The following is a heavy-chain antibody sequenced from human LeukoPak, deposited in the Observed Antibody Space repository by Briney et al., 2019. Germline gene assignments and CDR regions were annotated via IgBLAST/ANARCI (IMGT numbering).Heavy chain of an antibody. CDR3: ARTVLIAVAGYDY. V-gene: IGHV4-34*01. D-gene: IGHD6-19*01. J-gene: IGHJ4*02. CDR1: GGSFSGYY. CDR2: INHSGST. Sequence: KPSETLSLTCAVYGGSFSGYYWSWTRQPPGKGLEWIGEINHSGSTNYNPSLKSRVTISVDTSKNQFSLKLSSVTAADTAVYYCARTVLIAVAGYDYWGQGTLVTVSS.